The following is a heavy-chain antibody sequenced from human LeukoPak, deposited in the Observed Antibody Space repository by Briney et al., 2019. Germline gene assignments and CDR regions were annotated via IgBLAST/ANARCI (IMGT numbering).Heavy chain of an antibody. CDR1: GGSVSSGSYY. V-gene: IGHV4-61*01. Sequence: KPSETLSLTCTVSGGSVSSGSYYWSWIRQPPGKGLEWIGYIYYSGSTNYNPSLKSRVTISVDTSKNQFSLKLSSVTAADTAVYYCARGGSGFDPWGQGTLVTVSS. D-gene: IGHD1-26*01. J-gene: IGHJ5*02. CDR2: IYYSGST. CDR3: ARGGSGFDP.